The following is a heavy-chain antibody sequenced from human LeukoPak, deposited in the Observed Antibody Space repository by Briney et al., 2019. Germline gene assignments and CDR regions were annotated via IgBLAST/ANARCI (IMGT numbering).Heavy chain of an antibody. D-gene: IGHD3-3*01. CDR3: ARAVFRGDYYYYYMDV. V-gene: IGHV1-18*01. CDR1: GGTFSSYG. J-gene: IGHJ6*03. CDR2: ISAYNGNS. Sequence: ASVKVSCKASGGTFSSYGISWVRQAPGQGLEWMGGISAYNGNSNYAQKLQGRVTMTTDTSTSTAYMELRSLRSDDTAVYYCARAVFRGDYYYYYMDVWGKGTTVTVSS.